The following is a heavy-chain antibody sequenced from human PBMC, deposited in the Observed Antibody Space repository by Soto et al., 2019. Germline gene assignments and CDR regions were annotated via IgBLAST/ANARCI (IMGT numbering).Heavy chain of an antibody. CDR3: ARVYSSSGLLDY. J-gene: IGHJ4*02. V-gene: IGHV4-59*01. CDR1: GGSISSYC. D-gene: IGHD6-13*01. Sequence: PSETLSLTSTVSGGSISSYCWSWIRQPPGKGLEWIGYIYYSGSTNYNPSLKSRVTISVDTSKNQFSLKLSSVTAADTAVYYCARVYSSSGLLDYWGQGTLVTVSS. CDR2: IYYSGST.